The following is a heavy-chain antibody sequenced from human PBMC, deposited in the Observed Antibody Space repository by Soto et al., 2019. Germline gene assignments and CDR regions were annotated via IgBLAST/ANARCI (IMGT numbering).Heavy chain of an antibody. Sequence: EVQLVESGGDLVQPGGSLRLSCAASGFSFSTYWMTWVRQAPGRGLEWLASIKEHGGQSFYADSVRGRFIISRDNAKNSVYLQLNSLRAEDTAVYYCARGISQAVAPIMGCYCDYWGQGTLLTVSS. CDR2: IKEHGGQS. CDR3: ARGISQAVAPIMGCYCDY. CDR1: GFSFSTYW. D-gene: IGHD5-12*01. J-gene: IGHJ4*02. V-gene: IGHV3-7*03.